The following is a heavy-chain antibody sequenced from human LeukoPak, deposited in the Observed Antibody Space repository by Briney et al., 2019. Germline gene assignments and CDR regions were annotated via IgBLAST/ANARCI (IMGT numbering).Heavy chain of an antibody. J-gene: IGHJ4*02. D-gene: IGHD2-15*01. CDR3: VRVKGSYFDY. CDR1: GFPLSSYR. CDR2: ISSSGSAI. Sequence: GGSLRLSCAASGFPLSSYRITWVRQAPGKGLEWVSYISSSGSAIYYVDSVKGRFTVSRDNAKNSLFLQMNSPRAEETAVYYCVRVKGSYFDYWGQGALVTVSS. V-gene: IGHV3-48*01.